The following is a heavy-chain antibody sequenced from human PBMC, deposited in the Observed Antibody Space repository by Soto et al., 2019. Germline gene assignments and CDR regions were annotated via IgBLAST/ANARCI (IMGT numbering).Heavy chain of an antibody. Sequence: ASVKVSCKASGYTFTSYGISWVRQAPGQGLEWMGWISAYNGNTNYAQKLQGRVTMTTDTSTSTAYMELRSLRSDDTAVYYCARGAVAGTEADYYYYGMDVWGQGTTVTVSS. V-gene: IGHV1-18*01. D-gene: IGHD6-19*01. CDR2: ISAYNGNT. CDR1: GYTFTSYG. CDR3: ARGAVAGTEADYYYYGMDV. J-gene: IGHJ6*02.